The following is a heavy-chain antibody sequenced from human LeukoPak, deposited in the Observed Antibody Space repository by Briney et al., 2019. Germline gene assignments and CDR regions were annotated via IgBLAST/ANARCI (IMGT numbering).Heavy chain of an antibody. Sequence: GGSLRLSCAASGFIFSNSAMHWVRQAPGKGLEWVAVISYDGSNQYYVDSVKGRFTISRDNSKNTLYLQMNSLRAEDTAVYYCAKGLRYYDSSGPRGYFQHWGQGTLVTVSS. D-gene: IGHD3-22*01. V-gene: IGHV3-30-3*01. CDR2: ISYDGSNQ. J-gene: IGHJ1*01. CDR1: GFIFSNSA. CDR3: AKGLRYYDSSGPRGYFQH.